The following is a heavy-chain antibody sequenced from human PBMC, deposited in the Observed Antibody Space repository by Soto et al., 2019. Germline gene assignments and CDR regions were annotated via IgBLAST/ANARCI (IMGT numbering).Heavy chain of an antibody. V-gene: IGHV3-30*03. D-gene: IGHD6-19*01. Sequence: QVQLAESGGTVVQPGRSLRLSCAACGFTFSSYALHWVRQAPGKGLGWVTLISYDASNKYYGNYVKGRFTITRDHSKNTLYLHMDSLRAEDTSVYYCARSSGWGIDYWGQGTLVTVSS. CDR3: ARSSGWGIDY. CDR1: GFTFSSYA. J-gene: IGHJ4*02. CDR2: ISYDASNK.